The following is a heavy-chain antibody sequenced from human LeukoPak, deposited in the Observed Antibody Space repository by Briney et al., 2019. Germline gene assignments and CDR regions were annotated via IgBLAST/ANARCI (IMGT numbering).Heavy chain of an antibody. V-gene: IGHV1-18*01. CDR3: ARDRSGRQKFDY. CDR2: ISAYNGNT. CDR1: GYTFTSYG. D-gene: IGHD1-26*01. Sequence: ASVTVSFTASGYTFTSYGISWVRQAPGQGLEWMGWISAYNGNTNYAQKLQGRVTMTTDTSTSTAYMELRSLRSDDTAVYYCARDRSGRQKFDYWGQGTLVTVSS. J-gene: IGHJ4*02.